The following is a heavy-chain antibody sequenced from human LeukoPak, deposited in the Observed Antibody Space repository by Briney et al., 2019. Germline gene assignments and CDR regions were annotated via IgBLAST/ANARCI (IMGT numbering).Heavy chain of an antibody. CDR3: AKELSHYYYGMDV. CDR1: GFTVSSNY. J-gene: IGHJ6*02. Sequence: GGSLRLSCAASGFTVSSNYMSWVRQAPGKGLEWVSVIYSGGSTYYADSVKGRFTISRDNSKNTLYLQMNSLRAEDTAVYYCAKELSHYYYGMDVWGQGTTVTVS. D-gene: IGHD2/OR15-2a*01. CDR2: IYSGGST. V-gene: IGHV3-66*01.